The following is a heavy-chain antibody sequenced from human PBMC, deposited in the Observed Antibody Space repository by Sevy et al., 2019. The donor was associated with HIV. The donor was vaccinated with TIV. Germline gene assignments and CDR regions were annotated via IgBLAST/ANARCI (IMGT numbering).Heavy chain of an antibody. Sequence: ASVKVSCEASGYTFTGYRIYWVRQAPGQGLEWMGWISPFNGDTNYAQKFQGRVTMITDTSTSTAYMELRSLRSDDTAVYYCARAYCSGGSCYSLAYWGQGALVTVSS. CDR3: ARAYCSGGSCYSLAY. D-gene: IGHD2-15*01. CDR1: GYTFTGYR. V-gene: IGHV1-18*01. CDR2: ISPFNGDT. J-gene: IGHJ4*02.